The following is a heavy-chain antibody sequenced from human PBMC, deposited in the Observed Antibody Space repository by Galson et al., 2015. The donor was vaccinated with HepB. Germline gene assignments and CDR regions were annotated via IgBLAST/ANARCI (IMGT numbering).Heavy chain of an antibody. CDR1: GFTVSSNY. V-gene: IGHV3-53*04. CDR3: ASTTGYYDSSGYYYFDY. CDR2: IYSGGST. D-gene: IGHD3-22*01. Sequence: SLRLSCAASGFTVSSNYMSWVRQAPGKGLEWVSVIYSGGSTYYADSVKGRFTISRHNSKNTLYLQMNSLRAEDTAVYYCASTTGYYDSSGYYYFDYWGQGTLVTVSS. J-gene: IGHJ4*02.